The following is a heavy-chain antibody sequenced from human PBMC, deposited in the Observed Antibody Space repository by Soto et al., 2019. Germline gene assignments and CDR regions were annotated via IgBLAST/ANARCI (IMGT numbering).Heavy chain of an antibody. J-gene: IGHJ4*02. D-gene: IGHD5-12*01. CDR2: IFWDDDK. Sequence: ITLKESGPPLVKPTQTLTLTCSFSGFSLSTRGVGVAWIRQPRGKALERLALIFWDDDKWYSPSLKSRLTITEHTSKHQVVLTMSNMASVDTATYYCAHRPRGYVYYFDSWGQGTLFTFSS. CDR1: GFSLSTRGVG. CDR3: AHRPRGYVYYFDS. V-gene: IGHV2-5*02.